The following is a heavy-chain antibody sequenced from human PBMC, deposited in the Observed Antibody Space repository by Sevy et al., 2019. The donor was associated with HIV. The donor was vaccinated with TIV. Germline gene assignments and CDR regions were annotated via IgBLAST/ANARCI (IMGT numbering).Heavy chain of an antibody. CDR2: ISGSGTRT. Sequence: GGSLRLSCAVSGFSFDSYGMTWVRQAPGKGLEWVSAISGSGTRTYYADSVKGRFIISRDNSKNTLDLQMNSLRAEDTAVYYCAREGNILIWGQGTMVTVSS. CDR1: GFSFDSYG. V-gene: IGHV3-23*01. J-gene: IGHJ3*02. CDR3: AREGNILI. D-gene: IGHD3-10*01.